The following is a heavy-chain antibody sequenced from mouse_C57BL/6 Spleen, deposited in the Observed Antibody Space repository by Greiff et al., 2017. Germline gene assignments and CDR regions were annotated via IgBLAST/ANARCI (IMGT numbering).Heavy chain of an antibody. D-gene: IGHD1-1*01. Sequence: EVQLQQSGPELVKPGASVKIPCKASGYTFTDYNMDWVKQSHGKSLEWIGDINPNNGGTNYNQKFKGKATLTVDTSSSTAYMELRSLTSEDTAVDYCARSYYGSSYYWYFDVWGTGTTVTVSS. V-gene: IGHV1-18*01. J-gene: IGHJ1*03. CDR2: INPNNGGT. CDR3: ARSYYGSSYYWYFDV. CDR1: GYTFTDYN.